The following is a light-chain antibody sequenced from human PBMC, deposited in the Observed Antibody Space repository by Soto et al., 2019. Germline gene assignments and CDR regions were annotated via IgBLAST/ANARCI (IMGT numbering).Light chain of an antibody. CDR2: DAS. V-gene: IGKV1-5*01. J-gene: IGKJ1*01. CDR1: QSIGNR. Sequence: DIQMTQSPSTLSPSVGDRITITCRASQSIGNRLAWYQQKPGKAPKVLIYDASTLESGVPLRFSGSGSGTYFIFTISSLQPDDFATYYCQHYGGLWTFGLGTRVE. CDR3: QHYGGLWT.